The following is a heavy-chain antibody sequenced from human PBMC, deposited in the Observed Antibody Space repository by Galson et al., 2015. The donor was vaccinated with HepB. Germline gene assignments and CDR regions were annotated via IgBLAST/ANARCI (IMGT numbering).Heavy chain of an antibody. CDR2: ITPNSGGT. D-gene: IGHD3-9*01. V-gene: IGHV1-2*06. J-gene: IGHJ4*02. CDR1: GYTFTNYY. Sequence: SVKVSCKASGYTFTNYYIHWVRQAPGQGLEWMGRITPNSGGTNYAQKFQGRVTMTRDTSISTAYMELSRLRSDDTAVYYCARSYYDILTGYYYFDYWGQGSLVTVSS. CDR3: ARSYYDILTGYYYFDY.